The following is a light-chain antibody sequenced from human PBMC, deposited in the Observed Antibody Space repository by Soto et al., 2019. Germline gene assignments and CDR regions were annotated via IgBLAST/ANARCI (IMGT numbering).Light chain of an antibody. J-gene: IGKJ4*01. V-gene: IGKV3-11*01. Sequence: EIVLTQSPGTLSLSPGERATLSCRASQSVNSYLAWYQQKPGQAPRLLIYDASNRATGIPAGFSGSGSGTDFTLTISSLEPEDFAVYYCQQYGSSPLTFGGGTKVEIK. CDR1: QSVNSY. CDR2: DAS. CDR3: QQYGSSPLT.